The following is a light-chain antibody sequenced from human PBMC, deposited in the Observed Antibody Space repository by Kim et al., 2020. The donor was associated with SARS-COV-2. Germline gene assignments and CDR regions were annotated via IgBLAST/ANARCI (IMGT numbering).Light chain of an antibody. V-gene: IGKV3-20*01. CDR2: GAS. CDR3: QQYASSPT. Sequence: EIVLTQSPGTLSLSPGERATLSCRASQILSTNYLTWYQQKPGQAPRLLIFGASSRATGIPDRFSGSGSGTDFTLTISRLEPEDFAVYYCQQYASSPTFGQGTKVDIK. J-gene: IGKJ1*01. CDR1: QILSTNY.